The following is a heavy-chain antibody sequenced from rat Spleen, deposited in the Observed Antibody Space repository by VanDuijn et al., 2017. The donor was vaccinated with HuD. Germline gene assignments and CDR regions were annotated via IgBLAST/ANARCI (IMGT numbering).Heavy chain of an antibody. CDR2: INPGSGGT. CDR1: GYNFISYD. Sequence: QVQLQQSGAELTKPGSSVKISCKASGYNFISYDISWIKQRPGQALEWIGAINPGSGGTGYNEKFKGKATLTGDKSSSTAFMQLSGLTPEDTAVYYCARTVDWFAYWGQGTLVTVSS. CDR3: ARTVDWFAY. J-gene: IGHJ3*01. V-gene: IGHV1-60*01.